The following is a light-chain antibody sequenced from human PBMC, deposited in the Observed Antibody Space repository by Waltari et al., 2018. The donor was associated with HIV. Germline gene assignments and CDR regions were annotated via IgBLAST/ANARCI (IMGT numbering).Light chain of an antibody. CDR1: QSISNNF. V-gene: IGKV3-20*01. J-gene: IGKJ1*01. CDR3: HQYGTAPRT. CDR2: TSF. Sequence: ELVLTQSPGILSLSPGARAIVSCRATQSISNNFLAWFQQKPGQPPRLLIYTSFIRAAGVPDRFSGSGAGTDFTLSINKLEPEDFAVYYCHQYGTAPRTFGQGTKVEI.